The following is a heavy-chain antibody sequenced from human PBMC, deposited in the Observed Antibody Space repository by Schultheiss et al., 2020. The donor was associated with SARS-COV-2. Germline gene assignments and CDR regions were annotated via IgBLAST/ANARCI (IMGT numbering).Heavy chain of an antibody. CDR1: GFTFSNSD. D-gene: IGHD3-22*01. V-gene: IGHV3-15*01. CDR3: TTDVRITMIVVVIPSVY. CDR2: IKSKTDGGTT. Sequence: GGSLRLSCTASGFTFSNSDFHWVRQAAGKGLEWVGRIKSKTDGGTTDYAAPVKGRFTISRDDSKNTLYLQMNSPKTEDTAVYYCTTDVRITMIVVVIPSVYWGQGTLVTVYS. J-gene: IGHJ4*02.